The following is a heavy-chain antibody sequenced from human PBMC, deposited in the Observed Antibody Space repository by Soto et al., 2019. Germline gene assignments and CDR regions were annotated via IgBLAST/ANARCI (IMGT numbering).Heavy chain of an antibody. J-gene: IGHJ5*02. CDR2: ISAYNGNT. D-gene: IGHD3-10*01. CDR1: GYTFTSYG. CDR3: ARVPVYYYGSGSHLYNWFDP. Sequence: QVQLVQSGAAVKKPGASVKVSCKASGYTFTSYGISWVRQAPGQGLEWMGWISAYNGNTNYAQKLQGRVTMTTDTSTSTAYMELRSLRSDDTAVYYCARVPVYYYGSGSHLYNWFDPWGQGTLVTVSS. V-gene: IGHV1-18*01.